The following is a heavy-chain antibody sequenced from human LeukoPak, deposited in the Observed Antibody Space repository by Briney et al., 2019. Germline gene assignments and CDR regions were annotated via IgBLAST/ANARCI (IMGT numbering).Heavy chain of an antibody. CDR2: MNPNSGNT. Sequence: GASVKVSCKASGCTFTSYDINWVRQATGQGLEWMGWMNPNSGNTGYAQKFQGRVTMTRNTSISTAYMELSSLRSEDTAVYYCARMYSSSWTQYAFDIWGQGTMVTVSS. J-gene: IGHJ3*02. V-gene: IGHV1-8*01. D-gene: IGHD6-13*01. CDR1: GCTFTSYD. CDR3: ARMYSSSWTQYAFDI.